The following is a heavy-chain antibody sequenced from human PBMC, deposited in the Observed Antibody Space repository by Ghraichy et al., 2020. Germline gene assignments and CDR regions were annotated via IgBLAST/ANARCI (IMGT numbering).Heavy chain of an antibody. Sequence: GGSLRLSCAASGFTFSSYWMSWVRQAPGKGLEWVANIKQDGSEKYYVDSVKGRFTISRDNAKYSLYLQMNSLRAEDTAVYYCAREKITGYGSYYYYYGMDVWGQGTTVTVSS. V-gene: IGHV3-7*01. CDR3: AREKITGYGSYYYYYGMDV. J-gene: IGHJ6*02. D-gene: IGHD5-18*01. CDR1: GFTFSSYW. CDR2: IKQDGSEK.